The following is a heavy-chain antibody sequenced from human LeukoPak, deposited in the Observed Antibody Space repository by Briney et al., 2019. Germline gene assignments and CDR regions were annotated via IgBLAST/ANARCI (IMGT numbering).Heavy chain of an antibody. J-gene: IGHJ4*02. V-gene: IGHV4-59*01. D-gene: IGHD5-18*01. Sequence: SETLSLTCTVSGGSISPYYWSWTRQPPGKGLEWIGYMYYSGSTNYNPSLKSRVTISVDTSKNQFSLKLSSVTAADTAVYYCAREDYSYGLDYWGQGTLVTVSS. CDR3: AREDYSYGLDY. CDR2: MYYSGST. CDR1: GGSISPYY.